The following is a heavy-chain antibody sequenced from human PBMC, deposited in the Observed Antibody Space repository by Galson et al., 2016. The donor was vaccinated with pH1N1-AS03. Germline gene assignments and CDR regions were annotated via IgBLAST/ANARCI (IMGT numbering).Heavy chain of an antibody. V-gene: IGHV3-11*01. D-gene: IGHD4-23*01. CDR1: GFNLSDYY. J-gene: IGHJ3*01. CDR3: VRSYGGTPLDL. CDR2: IRSSGTTI. Sequence: SLRLSCAASGFNLSDYYMTWIRQAPGKGLEWVSYIRSSGTTIFYADSVEGRVTISRDNAKNSLFLQMNSMTAEDTAVYYCVRSYGGTPLDLRGQGTMVTVSS.